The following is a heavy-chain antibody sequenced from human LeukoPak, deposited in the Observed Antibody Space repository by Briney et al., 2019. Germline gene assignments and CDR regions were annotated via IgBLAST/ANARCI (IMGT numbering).Heavy chain of an antibody. CDR2: ISSSGFGT. J-gene: IGHJ4*02. Sequence: GGTLRLSCAASGFTFSTYGMSWVRQAPGKGLEWVSAISSSGFGTYYADSVKGRFTISRDNAKNSLYLQMNSLRAEDTAVYYCARDSPPDYWGQGTLVTVSS. CDR3: ARDSPPDY. V-gene: IGHV3-23*01. CDR1: GFTFSTYG.